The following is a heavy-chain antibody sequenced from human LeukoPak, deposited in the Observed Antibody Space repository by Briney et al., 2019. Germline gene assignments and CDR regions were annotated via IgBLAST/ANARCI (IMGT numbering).Heavy chain of an antibody. V-gene: IGHV1-2*02. CDR2: VNSNSGDT. J-gene: IGHJ5*02. D-gene: IGHD6-6*01. CDR1: GYTFTGYY. CDR3: VRSYSSSSGVFYL. Sequence: GASVRVSCKASGYTFTGYYIHWARQAPGQGLEWMGWVNSNSGDTKYAQKFQGRVSMTRDTSISTVYMDLSELRSDDTAVYYCVRSYSSSSGVFYLWGQGTLVTVSS.